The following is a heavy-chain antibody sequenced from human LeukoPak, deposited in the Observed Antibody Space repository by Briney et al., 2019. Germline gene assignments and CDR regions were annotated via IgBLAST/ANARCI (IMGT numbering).Heavy chain of an antibody. CDR3: ASPGVGSGWAFDY. CDR2: ISSSSGYI. V-gene: IGHV3-21*01. CDR1: GFTFSSYS. J-gene: IGHJ4*02. D-gene: IGHD6-19*01. Sequence: PGGSLRLSCAASGFTFSSYSMNWVRQAPGKGPEWVSSISSSSGYIYYADSVKGRFTISRDNAKNSLYLQMNSLRAEDTAVYYCASPGVGSGWAFDYWGQGTLVTVSS.